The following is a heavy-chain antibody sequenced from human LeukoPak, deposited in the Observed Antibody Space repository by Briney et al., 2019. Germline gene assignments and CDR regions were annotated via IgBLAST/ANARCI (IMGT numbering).Heavy chain of an antibody. V-gene: IGHV4-59*01. Sequence: SETLSLTCTVSGGSISSYYWSWIRQPPGKGLEWIGYIYYSGSTNYNPSLKSRVTISVDTSKNQFSQKLSSVTAADTAVYYCARAYRRGYYYDSSGYLAVFDYWGQGTLVTVSS. CDR1: GGSISSYY. D-gene: IGHD3-22*01. CDR3: ARAYRRGYYYDSSGYLAVFDY. J-gene: IGHJ4*02. CDR2: IYYSGST.